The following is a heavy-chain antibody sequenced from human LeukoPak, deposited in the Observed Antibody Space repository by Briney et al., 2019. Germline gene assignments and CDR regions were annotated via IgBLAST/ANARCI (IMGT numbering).Heavy chain of an antibody. CDR1: GYTFTGYY. D-gene: IGHD4-11*01. Sequence: ASVKVSCKASGYTFTGYYFYWVRRAPGQGLEWMGWINPNTAGTNYAQKFLGGVTLTWDTSISTAYMELNRLTSDDTAVYYCATSAGDYRAGHYYYMGVWGKGTSVTVSS. CDR2: INPNTAGT. V-gene: IGHV1-2*02. CDR3: ATSAGDYRAGHYYYMGV. J-gene: IGHJ6*03.